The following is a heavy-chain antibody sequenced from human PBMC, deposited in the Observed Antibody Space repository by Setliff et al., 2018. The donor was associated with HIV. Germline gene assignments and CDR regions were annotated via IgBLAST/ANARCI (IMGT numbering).Heavy chain of an antibody. CDR1: GYTFTSYA. CDR3: ARVPKPLRYFSPNDAFDI. D-gene: IGHD3-9*01. J-gene: IGHJ3*02. V-gene: IGHV1-3*01. CDR2: INAGNGNT. Sequence: ASVKVSCKASGYTFTSYATHWVRQAPGQRLEWMGWINAGNGNTKYSQKFQGRVTITRDTSASTAYMELSSLRSEDTAVYYCARVPKPLRYFSPNDAFDIWGQGTMVTVSS.